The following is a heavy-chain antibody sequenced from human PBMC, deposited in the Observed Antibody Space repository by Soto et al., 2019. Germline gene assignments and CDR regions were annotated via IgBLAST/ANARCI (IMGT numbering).Heavy chain of an antibody. CDR1: LVSFNSYD. CDR3: ARISRYCSGGDCHA. D-gene: IGHD2-15*01. CDR2: ISYDGSNT. V-gene: IGHV3-30*03. Sequence: GGSLRLSCAAALVSFNSYDMHWVRQAPGKGPEWVAIISYDGSNTYYSDSVRGRFTISRDNSKDTLYLQMHSLRSEDTAIYYCARISRYCSGGDCHAWGQGTQVTVSS. J-gene: IGHJ5*02.